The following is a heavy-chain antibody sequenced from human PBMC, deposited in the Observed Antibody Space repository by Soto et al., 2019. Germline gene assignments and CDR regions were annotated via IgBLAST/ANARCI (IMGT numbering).Heavy chain of an antibody. Sequence: SETLSLTCAAYGGSFSGYYWSWMRKPPGKGLEWIGEINHSGSTNYNPSLKSRVTISVDTSKNQFSLKLSSVAAADTAVYYCARAPVTMVRGVSGGYFDYWGQGTLVTAPQ. V-gene: IGHV4-34*01. CDR3: ARAPVTMVRGVSGGYFDY. D-gene: IGHD3-10*01. CDR1: GGSFSGYY. J-gene: IGHJ4*02. CDR2: INHSGST.